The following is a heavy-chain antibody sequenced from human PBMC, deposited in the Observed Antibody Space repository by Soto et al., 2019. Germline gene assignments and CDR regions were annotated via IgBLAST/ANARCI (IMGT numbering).Heavy chain of an antibody. CDR3: ARGFRIAARRYYFDY. V-gene: IGHV3-30*04. J-gene: IGHJ4*02. CDR1: GFTFNIFA. D-gene: IGHD6-6*01. Sequence: SLRLSCAASGFTFNIFAVHWVRQAPGKGLEWVSLISYDGNDKYYADSVKGRFTISRDNAKNTLYLQMNSLRAEDTAVYYCARGFRIAARRYYFDYWGQGTLVTVSS. CDR2: ISYDGNDK.